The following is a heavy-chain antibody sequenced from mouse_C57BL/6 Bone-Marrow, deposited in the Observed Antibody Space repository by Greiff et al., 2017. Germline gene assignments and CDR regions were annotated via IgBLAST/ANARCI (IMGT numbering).Heavy chain of an antibody. D-gene: IGHD2-3*01. CDR2: IDPEIGDT. Sequence: VQLKESGAELVRPGASVKLSCTASGFNINDYYIHWVKQRPEQGLEWIGWIDPEIGDTEYASKFQGKATITSDTSSSTAYLQLSSLTSEDTAVYYCSPFDGNYFDFWGQGTPLTVAS. J-gene: IGHJ2*01. CDR1: GFNINDYY. CDR3: SPFDGNYFDF. V-gene: IGHV14-4*01.